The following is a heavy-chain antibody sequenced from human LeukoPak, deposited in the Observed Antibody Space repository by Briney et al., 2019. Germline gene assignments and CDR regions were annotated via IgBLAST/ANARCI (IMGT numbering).Heavy chain of an antibody. CDR1: GYSISSGYY. CDR3: AGIPPWLPKSRAAFDI. CDR2: IYHSGST. V-gene: IGHV4-38-2*02. Sequence: NPSETLSLTCTVSGYSISSGYYWGWIRPPPGKGLEWIGSIYHSGSTYYNPSLKRRVTISVDTSKNQFSLKLSSVTAADTAVYYCAGIPPWLPKSRAAFDIWGQGTMVTVSS. D-gene: IGHD5-24*01. J-gene: IGHJ3*02.